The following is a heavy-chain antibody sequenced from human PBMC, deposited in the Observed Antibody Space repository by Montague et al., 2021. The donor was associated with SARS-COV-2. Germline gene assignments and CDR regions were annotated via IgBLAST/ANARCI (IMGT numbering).Heavy chain of an antibody. CDR2: INHSGST. D-gene: IGHD3-10*01. J-gene: IGHJ4*02. Sequence: SETLSLTCAVYGGSFSGYYWNWIRQPPGKGLEWIGEINHSGSTNYNPSLKSRVTMSVDTSKNQFSPKLSSVTAADTAVYYCARGARQGYGFRLGSFDYWGQGTLVTVSS. V-gene: IGHV4-34*01. CDR1: GGSFSGYY. CDR3: ARGARQGYGFRLGSFDY.